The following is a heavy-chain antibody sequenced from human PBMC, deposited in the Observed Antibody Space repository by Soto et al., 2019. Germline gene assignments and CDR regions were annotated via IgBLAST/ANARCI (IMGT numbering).Heavy chain of an antibody. CDR2: IWYDGSNK. D-gene: IGHD6-19*01. CDR3: ARRNSSGFYVDY. J-gene: IGHJ4*02. V-gene: IGHV3-33*01. Sequence: QVQLVESGGGVVQPGRSLRLSCAASGFTFSSYGMHWVRQAPGTGLEWVAVIWYDGSNKYYADSVKGRFTISRDNSKNTLYLQMNSLRAEDTAVYYCARRNSSGFYVDYWGQGTLVTVSS. CDR1: GFTFSSYG.